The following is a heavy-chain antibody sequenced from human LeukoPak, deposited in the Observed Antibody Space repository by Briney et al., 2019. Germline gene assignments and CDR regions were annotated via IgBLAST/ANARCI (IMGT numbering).Heavy chain of an antibody. V-gene: IGHV4-39*01. CDR3: ARHEWGITNAFDI. CDR1: GGSISSSSYY. Sequence: SETLSLTCTVSGGSISSSSYYWGWIRQPPGKGLEWIGSIYYSGSTYYNPSLKSRVTIFVDTSKKQFSLKLSSVTAAHTAMYYCARHEWGITNAFDIWGQGTMVTVSS. D-gene: IGHD1-14*01. J-gene: IGHJ3*02. CDR2: IYYSGST.